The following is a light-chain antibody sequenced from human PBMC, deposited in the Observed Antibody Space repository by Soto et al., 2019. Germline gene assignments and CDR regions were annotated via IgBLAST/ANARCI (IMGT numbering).Light chain of an antibody. CDR3: QQYNNWPPTT. CDR1: QSVSNN. V-gene: IGKV3D-15*01. CDR2: LAS. J-gene: IGKJ5*01. Sequence: EILMTQSPATLSGSPGERATLSWGASQSVSNNLAWYQQKPGQAPRLLIYLASTRATGIPARFSGSGSGTEFTLTITSLQSEDFAVYYCQQYNNWPPTTFGQGTRLEIK.